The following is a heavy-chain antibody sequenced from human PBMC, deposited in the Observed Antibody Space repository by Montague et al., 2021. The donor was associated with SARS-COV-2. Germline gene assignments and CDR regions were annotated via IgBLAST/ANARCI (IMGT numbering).Heavy chain of an antibody. Sequence: WLALIYWDDDKRYSPSLKSRLTITKDTSKNQVVLTMTNMDPVDTATYYCALRRPGSGSYYFDYWGQGTLVTVSS. D-gene: IGHD3-10*01. V-gene: IGHV2-5*02. CDR3: ALRRPGSGSYYFDY. J-gene: IGHJ4*02. CDR2: IYWDDDK.